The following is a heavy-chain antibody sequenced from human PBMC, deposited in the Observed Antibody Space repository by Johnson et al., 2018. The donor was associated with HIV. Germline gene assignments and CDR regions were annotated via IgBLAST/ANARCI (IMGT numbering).Heavy chain of an antibody. CDR2: INWNGGSR. D-gene: IGHD3-16*01. CDR1: GFTFDNYG. CDR3: ARVSLYSATWLGGFDI. J-gene: IGHJ3*02. Sequence: VQLVESGGGVVQPGGSLRLSCAASGFTFDNYGMSWVRQGPGKGLEWVSGINWNGGSRGYADSVKGRFTISRDNAKNSLYLQMDSLRAEDTALYYCARVSLYSATWLGGFDIWGQGTMVTVSS. V-gene: IGHV3-20*04.